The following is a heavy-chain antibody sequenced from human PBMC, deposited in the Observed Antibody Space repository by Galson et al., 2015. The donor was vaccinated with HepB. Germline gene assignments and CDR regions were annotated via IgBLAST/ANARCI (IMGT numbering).Heavy chain of an antibody. Sequence: SLRLSCAASGFTFDDYAMHWVRQAPGKGLEWVSGISWNSGSIGYADSVKGRFTISRDNAKNSLYLQMNSLRAEDTALYYCAKDNYDFWSGYPGAFDIWGQGTMVTVSS. CDR1: GFTFDDYA. J-gene: IGHJ3*02. D-gene: IGHD3-3*01. CDR3: AKDNYDFWSGYPGAFDI. CDR2: ISWNSGSI. V-gene: IGHV3-9*01.